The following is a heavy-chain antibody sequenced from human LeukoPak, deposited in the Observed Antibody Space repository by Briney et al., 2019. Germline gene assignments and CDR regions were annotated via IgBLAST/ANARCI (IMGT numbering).Heavy chain of an antibody. CDR3: ASTAAPGPLLFDY. CDR2: IIPIFGTA. J-gene: IGHJ4*02. V-gene: IGHV1-69*13. Sequence: ASVKVSCKASGGTFSSYAISWVRQAPGQGLEWMGGIIPIFGTANYAQKFQGRVTITADESTRPAYMERSSLRSEDTAVYYCASTAAPGPLLFDYGGQGTLVTVSS. D-gene: IGHD6-13*01. CDR1: GGTFSSYA.